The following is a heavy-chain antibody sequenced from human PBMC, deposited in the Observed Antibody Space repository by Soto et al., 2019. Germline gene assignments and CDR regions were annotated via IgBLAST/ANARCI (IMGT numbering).Heavy chain of an antibody. CDR2: ISYDGSNK. V-gene: IGHV3-30*18. CDR1: GFTFSSYG. Sequence: GGSLRLSCVASGFTFSSYGMHWVRQAPGKGLEWVAVISYDGSNKYYADSVKGRFTISRDNSKNTLYLQMNSLRAEDTAVYYCAKLWVAEYSSSPPYYYYYGMDVWGQGTTVTVSS. J-gene: IGHJ6*02. CDR3: AKLWVAEYSSSPPYYYYYGMDV. D-gene: IGHD6-6*01.